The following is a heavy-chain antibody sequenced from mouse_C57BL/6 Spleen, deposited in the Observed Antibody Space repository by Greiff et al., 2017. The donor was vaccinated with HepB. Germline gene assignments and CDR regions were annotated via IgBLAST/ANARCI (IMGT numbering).Heavy chain of an antibody. V-gene: IGHV1-82*01. CDR1: GYAFSSSW. CDR3: AREEEGLHLYFDV. Sequence: QVQLKESGPELVKPGASVKISCKASGYAFSSSWMNWVKQRPGKGLEWIGRIYPGDGDTNYNGKFKGKATLTADKSSSTAYMQLSSLTSEDSAVYFCAREEEGLHLYFDVWGTGTTVTVSS. CDR2: IYPGDGDT. J-gene: IGHJ1*03. D-gene: IGHD2-2*01.